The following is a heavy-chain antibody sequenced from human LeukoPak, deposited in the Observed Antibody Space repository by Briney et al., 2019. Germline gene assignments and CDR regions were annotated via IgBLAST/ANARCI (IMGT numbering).Heavy chain of an antibody. J-gene: IGHJ4*02. CDR3: ASALQLVPTAFDY. CDR1: GGSISSGGYS. D-gene: IGHD6-13*01. V-gene: IGHV4-30-2*01. Sequence: PSETLSLTCAVSGGSISSGGYSWSWIRQPPGKGLEWIGYIYHSGSTYYNPSLKSRVTISVDRSKNQFSLKLSSVTAADTAVYYCASALQLVPTAFDYWGQGTLVTVSS. CDR2: IYHSGST.